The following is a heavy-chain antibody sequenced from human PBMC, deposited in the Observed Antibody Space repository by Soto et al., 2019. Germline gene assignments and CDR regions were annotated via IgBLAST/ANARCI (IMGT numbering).Heavy chain of an antibody. Sequence: EVQLVESGGGLVQPGRSLRLSCAVSGFTFDDYAVHWVRQGPGKALEWVSGISWNSGSIGYADSVKGRFTISRDNGKNSLYLQMNSLRTEDTAVYYCAKDMGYNSGYGSYFDYWGHGTLVTVSS. J-gene: IGHJ4*01. CDR1: GFTFDDYA. CDR2: ISWNSGSI. V-gene: IGHV3-9*01. D-gene: IGHD5-18*01. CDR3: AKDMGYNSGYGSYFDY.